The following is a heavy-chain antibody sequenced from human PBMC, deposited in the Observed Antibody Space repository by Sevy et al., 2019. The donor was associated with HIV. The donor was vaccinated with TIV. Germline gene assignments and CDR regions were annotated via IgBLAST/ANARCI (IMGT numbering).Heavy chain of an antibody. CDR2: ISGSGDTT. V-gene: IGHV3-23*01. J-gene: IGHJ6*02. Sequence: GGSLRLSCAASGFSFTNAWMGWVRQAPGKGLEWVSTISGSGDTTYYADSVKGRFTISRDNSKNTLYLQMNSLRAEDAAAYYCAKDSSVFYYPSYGMDVWGQGTTVTVSS. CDR3: AKDSSVFYYPSYGMDV. D-gene: IGHD3-22*01. CDR1: GFSFTNAW.